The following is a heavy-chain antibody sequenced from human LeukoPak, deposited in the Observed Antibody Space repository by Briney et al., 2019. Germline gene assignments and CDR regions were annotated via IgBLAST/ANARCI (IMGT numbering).Heavy chain of an antibody. D-gene: IGHD3-22*01. CDR2: INSDGSTT. Sequence: GSLRLSCAASGFTFISYWMHWVRQAPGKGLVWVSRINSDGSTTSYAASVKGRFTISRDTAKNTLYLQMNSLRAEDTAVYYCARGHHYYDSSAYYYWGQGTLVSVSS. CDR3: ARGHHYYDSSAYYY. V-gene: IGHV3-74*01. J-gene: IGHJ4*02. CDR1: GFTFISYW.